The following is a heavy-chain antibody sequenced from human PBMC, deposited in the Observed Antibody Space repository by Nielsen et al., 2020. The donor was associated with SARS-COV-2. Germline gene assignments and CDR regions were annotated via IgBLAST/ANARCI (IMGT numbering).Heavy chain of an antibody. CDR2: INHSGST. J-gene: IGHJ5*02. CDR1: GGSFSDYY. V-gene: IGHV4-34*01. D-gene: IGHD6-6*01. Sequence: SQTLSLTCAVHGGSFSDYYWTWIRQPPGKGLEWIGEINHSGSTNYNPSLKGRVTISIDTSKNQFSLKLTSVTAADTAVYYCARVCGVIAARSYNWFDPWGQGTLVTVSS. CDR3: ARVCGVIAARSYNWFDP.